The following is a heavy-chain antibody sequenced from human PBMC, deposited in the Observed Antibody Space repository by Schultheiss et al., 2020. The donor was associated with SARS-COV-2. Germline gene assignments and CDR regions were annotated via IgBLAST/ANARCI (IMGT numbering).Heavy chain of an antibody. CDR2: INHSGIT. CDR3: ARVRGGATFEAFYGMDV. CDR1: GGSISSYY. V-gene: IGHV4-59*12. Sequence: SETLSLTCTVSGGSISSYYWSWIRQPPGKGLEWIGEINHSGITNYNPSLKSRVTTSVDTSKNQFSLKLSSVTAADTAVYYCARVRGGATFEAFYGMDVWGQGTTVTVSS. D-gene: IGHD3-3*01. J-gene: IGHJ6*02.